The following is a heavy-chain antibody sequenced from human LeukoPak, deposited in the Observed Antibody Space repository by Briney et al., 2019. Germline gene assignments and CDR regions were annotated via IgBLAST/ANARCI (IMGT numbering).Heavy chain of an antibody. Sequence: GGSLRLSCAASGFMFSSNWMSWVRQAPGKGLEWVANIKEDGTETYYVDSVKGRFTISRDNAKNSLYLQMNSLRVEDTAVYYCAKEGRSLQTYWGQGTLVTVSS. D-gene: IGHD5-24*01. V-gene: IGHV3-7*03. CDR2: IKEDGTET. CDR1: GFMFSSNW. CDR3: AKEGRSLQTY. J-gene: IGHJ4*02.